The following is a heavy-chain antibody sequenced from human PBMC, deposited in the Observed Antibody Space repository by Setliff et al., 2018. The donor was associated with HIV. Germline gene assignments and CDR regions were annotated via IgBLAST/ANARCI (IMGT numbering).Heavy chain of an antibody. CDR1: GFTFVSYG. V-gene: IGHV3-NL1*01. CDR2: ISGSGGST. CDR3: VKARVDGDYYYYYYMDV. J-gene: IGHJ6*03. D-gene: IGHD4-17*01. Sequence: PGGSLRLSCAASGFTFVSYGMHWVRQAPGKGLEWVSAISGSGGSTYYADSVKGRFTISRDNSKNTLYLQMSSLRAEDTAVYYCVKARVDGDYYYYYYMDVWGKGTTVTVSS.